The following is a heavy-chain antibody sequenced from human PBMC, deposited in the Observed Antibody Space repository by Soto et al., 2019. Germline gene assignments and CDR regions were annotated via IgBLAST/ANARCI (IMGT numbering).Heavy chain of an antibody. CDR1: GFTFSSYW. Sequence: GGSLRLSCAASGFTFSSYWMSWVRQAPGKGLEWVANIKQDGSEKYYVDSVKGRFTISRDNAKNSLYLQMNSLRAEDTAVYYCARVGCSSTSCFLGYYYYYGMDVWGQGTTVTVSS. CDR2: IKQDGSEK. J-gene: IGHJ6*02. V-gene: IGHV3-7*03. CDR3: ARVGCSSTSCFLGYYYYYGMDV. D-gene: IGHD2-2*01.